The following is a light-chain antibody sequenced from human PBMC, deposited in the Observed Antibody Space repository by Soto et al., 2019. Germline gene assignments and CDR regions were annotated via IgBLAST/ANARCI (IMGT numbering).Light chain of an antibody. CDR1: SSDIGNY. CDR3: STYPSTKWV. Sequence: QSALTQPASVSGSPGQSIAISCTGISSDIGNYVSWYQHHPGKAPKLMIYDVNNRPSGVSNRFSGSKSGNTASLTISGLQGEDEADYYCSTYPSTKWVFGGGTKLTVL. V-gene: IGLV2-14*01. CDR2: DVN. J-gene: IGLJ3*02.